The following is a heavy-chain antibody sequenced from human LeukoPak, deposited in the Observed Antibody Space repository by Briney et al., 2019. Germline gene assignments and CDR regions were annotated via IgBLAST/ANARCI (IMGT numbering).Heavy chain of an antibody. J-gene: IGHJ4*02. V-gene: IGHV3-15*01. D-gene: IGHD3-3*01. CDR1: GFTFSNAW. CDR3: TTAETIFGVVYYFDY. Sequence: PGGSLRLSCAASGFTFSNAWMSWVRQAPGKGLEWVGRIKSETDGGTTDYAAPVKGRFTISRDDSKNTLYLQMNSLKTEDTAVYYCTTAETIFGVVYYFDYWGQGTLVTVSS. CDR2: IKSETDGGTT.